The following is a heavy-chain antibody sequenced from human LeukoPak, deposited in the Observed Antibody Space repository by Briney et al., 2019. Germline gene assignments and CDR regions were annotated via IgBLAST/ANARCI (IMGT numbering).Heavy chain of an antibody. V-gene: IGHV4-34*01. D-gene: IGHD3-10*01. Sequence: SETLSLTCAVYGGSLSHYYWSWIRQPPGKGLEWIGEINHSGSTNYNPSLKSRVTISVDMSKNQFSLELTSVTAADTAAYYCARGPASGSNFAWFDPWGQGTLVTVSS. CDR2: INHSGST. CDR3: ARGPASGSNFAWFDP. CDR1: GGSLSHYY. J-gene: IGHJ5*02.